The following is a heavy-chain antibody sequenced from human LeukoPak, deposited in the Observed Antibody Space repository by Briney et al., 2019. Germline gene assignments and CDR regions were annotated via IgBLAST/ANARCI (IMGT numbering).Heavy chain of an antibody. CDR2: IYYSGST. J-gene: IGHJ6*03. CDR1: GGSISSYY. Sequence: SETLSLTCTVSGGSISSYYWSWIRQTPGKGLEWIGYIYYSGSTNFNPSPKSRVTISVDTSKNQFSLKMSSVTAADTAVYFCARGGPPGYYYDYYMDVWGKGTTVTISS. CDR3: ARGGPPGYYYDYYMDV. V-gene: IGHV4-59*01.